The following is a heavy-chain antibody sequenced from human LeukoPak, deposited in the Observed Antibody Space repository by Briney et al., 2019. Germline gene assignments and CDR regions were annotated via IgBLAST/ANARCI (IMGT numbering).Heavy chain of an antibody. CDR3: AKFRYHSNDNNYLDFNY. CDR1: GFTFSLYS. D-gene: IGHD3-22*01. Sequence: PGGSLRLSCAASGFTFSLYSMNWVRQAPGKGLEWVSSISGSGGHTYFADSVKGRFTISRDNSKNTLDLQMNSLKVEDTAVYYCAKFRYHSNDNNYLDFNYWGQGTLVTVSS. V-gene: IGHV3-23*01. J-gene: IGHJ4*02. CDR2: ISGSGGHT.